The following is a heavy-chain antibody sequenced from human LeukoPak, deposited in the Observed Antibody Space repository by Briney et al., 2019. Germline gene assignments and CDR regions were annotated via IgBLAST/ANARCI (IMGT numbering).Heavy chain of an antibody. Sequence: GASVKVSCKASGGTFSSYTISWVRQAPGQGLEWMGIINPSGGSTSYAQKFQGRVTMTRDMSTSTVYMELSSLRSEDTAVYYCARAFRFSAAGYNWFDPWGQGTLVTVSS. CDR2: INPSGGST. CDR1: GGTFSSYT. D-gene: IGHD6-13*01. V-gene: IGHV1-46*01. CDR3: ARAFRFSAAGYNWFDP. J-gene: IGHJ5*02.